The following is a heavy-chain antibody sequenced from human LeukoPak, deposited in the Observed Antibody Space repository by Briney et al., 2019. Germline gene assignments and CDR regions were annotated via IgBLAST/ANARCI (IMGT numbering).Heavy chain of an antibody. CDR1: GYTFSGYY. J-gene: IGHJ4*02. CDR2: INPNGDGT. CDR3: ATGDYFDY. Sequence: ASVKVPCKASGYTFSGYYVHWVRQAPGQGLEWMGRINPNGDGTNYAQKFQGWVTMTRDTSMSTAYMELSRLSSDDTAVYYCATGDYFDYWGQGTLVTVSS. V-gene: IGHV1-2*04.